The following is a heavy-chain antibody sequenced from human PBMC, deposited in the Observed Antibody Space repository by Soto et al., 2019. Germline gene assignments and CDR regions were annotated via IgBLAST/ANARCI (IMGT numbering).Heavy chain of an antibody. Sequence: LQESVPGLVKASETLSLSCSVSFGPMRGYYWSWIRQPPGKGLEWIAIIFYNGVANYNPSLRSRVTISVDKSKNSFSLRLTSVTPADTAVYYCARDGDHDYFYGMDIWGQGTTVTVS. CDR1: FGPMRGYY. D-gene: IGHD7-27*01. CDR3: ARDGDHDYFYGMDI. J-gene: IGHJ6*02. CDR2: IFYNGVA. V-gene: IGHV4-59*01.